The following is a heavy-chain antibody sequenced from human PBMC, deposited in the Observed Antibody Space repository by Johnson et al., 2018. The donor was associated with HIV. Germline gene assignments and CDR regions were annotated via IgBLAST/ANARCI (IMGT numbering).Heavy chain of an antibody. Sequence: EVQLVESGGGLVQPGGSLRLSCAASGFTFSSYWMSWVRQAPGKGLEWVANIKQDGSEKYYVDSVKGRFTISRDNAKNSLYLQMNSLRAEDTAVYYCAREKWELRGDALDIWGQGTMVTVSS. D-gene: IGHD1-26*01. CDR2: IKQDGSEK. V-gene: IGHV3-7*05. CDR1: GFTFSSYW. J-gene: IGHJ3*02. CDR3: AREKWELRGDALDI.